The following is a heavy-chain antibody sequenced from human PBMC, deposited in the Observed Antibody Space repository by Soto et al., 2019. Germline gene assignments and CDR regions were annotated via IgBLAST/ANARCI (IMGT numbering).Heavy chain of an antibody. D-gene: IGHD2-8*02. J-gene: IGHJ4*02. Sequence: QVQLQQWGAGLLKPSETLSLICAVYGGSFSGYYWTWIRQPPGTGLEWIGEINHSGSTNYNPSLTSRVTISVDTSKNQFSLKLTSVTAADTAVYYCARDKITGRFDYWGQGTLVTVSS. CDR2: INHSGST. V-gene: IGHV4-34*01. CDR3: ARDKITGRFDY. CDR1: GGSFSGYY.